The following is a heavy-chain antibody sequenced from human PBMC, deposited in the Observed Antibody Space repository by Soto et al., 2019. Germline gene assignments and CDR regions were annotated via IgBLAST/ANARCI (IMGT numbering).Heavy chain of an antibody. V-gene: IGHV4-34*01. CDR3: ARPEPGSITSVVSAFDI. Sequence: QVQLQQWGAGLLKPSATLSLTCAGYGGSVSSGNYYWSWIGQPPGKGLEWMGELSHSGRTHSNPPLSRPVTLSLDTYKNEFSRKMTLATAADPVPYYCARPEPGSITSVVSAFDIWGPGTMVTVSS. CDR2: LSHSGRT. D-gene: IGHD3-10*01. CDR1: GGSVSSGNYY. J-gene: IGHJ3*02.